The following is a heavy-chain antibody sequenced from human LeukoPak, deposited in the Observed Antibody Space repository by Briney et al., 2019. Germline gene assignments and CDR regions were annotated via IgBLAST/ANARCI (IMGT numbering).Heavy chain of an antibody. Sequence: GGSLRLSCAASGFTFTAYLIHWVRQAPGKGLEWVAVMSSDGNAKFYADSVKGRFTISRDNSKNTLYLQMNSLRAEDTAVYYCVRESEYDHSASFDYWGQGTLVTVSS. D-gene: IGHD2/OR15-2a*01. V-gene: IGHV3-30-3*01. J-gene: IGHJ4*02. CDR2: MSSDGNAK. CDR3: VRESEYDHSASFDY. CDR1: GFTFTAYL.